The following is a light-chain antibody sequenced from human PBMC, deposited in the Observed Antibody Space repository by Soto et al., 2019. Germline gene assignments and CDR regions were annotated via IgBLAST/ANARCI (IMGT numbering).Light chain of an antibody. CDR1: QSVNSN. V-gene: IGKV3-15*01. Sequence: EIVMTQSPATLSVSPGERATLSCRASQSVNSNLAWYQQEPGRAPRLLIYGASTRATGIPARFSGSGSGTEFTLTISSLQPDDFASYYCQQYNFLMWTFGQGTKVDIK. CDR2: GAS. J-gene: IGKJ1*01. CDR3: QQYNFLMWT.